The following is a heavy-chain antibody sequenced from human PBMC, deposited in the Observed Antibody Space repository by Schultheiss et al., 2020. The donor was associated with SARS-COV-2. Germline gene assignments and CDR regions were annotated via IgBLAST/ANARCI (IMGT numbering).Heavy chain of an antibody. Sequence: ASVKVSCKASGYTFTGYYMHWVRQAPGQGLEWMGWINPNSGGTNYAQKFQGWVTMTRDTSISTAYMELSSLRSEDTAVYYCARGPIVLVPGAWFDPWGQGTLVTVSS. V-gene: IGHV1-2*04. D-gene: IGHD2-8*02. CDR2: INPNSGGT. J-gene: IGHJ5*02. CDR3: ARGPIVLVPGAWFDP. CDR1: GYTFTGYY.